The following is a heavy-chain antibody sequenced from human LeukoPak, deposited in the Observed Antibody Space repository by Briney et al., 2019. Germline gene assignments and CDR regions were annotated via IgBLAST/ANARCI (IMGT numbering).Heavy chain of an antibody. J-gene: IGHJ6*02. Sequence: TGGSLRLSCAASGFTFSSYAMRWVRQAPGKGREGGSALSGSGGSTYYADSVKGRFTISRDNSKNTLYLQMNSLRAEDTAVYYCARNLPPHYYYGMDVWGQGTTVTVSS. V-gene: IGHV3-23*01. CDR2: LSGSGGST. CDR3: ARNLPPHYYYGMDV. CDR1: GFTFSSYA.